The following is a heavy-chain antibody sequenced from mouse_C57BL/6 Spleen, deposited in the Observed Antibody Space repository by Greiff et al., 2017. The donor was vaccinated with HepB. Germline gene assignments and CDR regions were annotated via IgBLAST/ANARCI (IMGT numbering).Heavy chain of an antibody. CDR3: AGLLPNYYAMDY. J-gene: IGHJ4*01. Sequence: EVQLVESGGGLVKPGGSLKLSCAASGFTFSDYGMHWVRQAPEKGLEWVAYISSGSSTIYYADTVKGRFTISRDNAKNTLFLQMTSLRSEDTAMYYCAGLLPNYYAMDYWGQGTSVTVSS. CDR1: GFTFSDYG. D-gene: IGHD2-10*01. CDR2: ISSGSSTI. V-gene: IGHV5-17*01.